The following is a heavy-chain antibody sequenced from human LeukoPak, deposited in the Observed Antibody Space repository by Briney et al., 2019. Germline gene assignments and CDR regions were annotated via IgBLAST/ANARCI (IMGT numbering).Heavy chain of an antibody. J-gene: IGHJ3*02. CDR1: GFTFSSYW. CDR3: AKHFPAGAFDI. CDR2: MNPDGSGK. V-gene: IGHV3-7*01. D-gene: IGHD3-3*02. Sequence: PGGSLRLSCAASGFTFSSYWMTWARQAPGKGLEWVANMNPDGSGKYYADSVKGRFTISRDNAKNSLYLQMNSLRVEDTAIYYCAKHFPAGAFDIWGQGTMVTVSS.